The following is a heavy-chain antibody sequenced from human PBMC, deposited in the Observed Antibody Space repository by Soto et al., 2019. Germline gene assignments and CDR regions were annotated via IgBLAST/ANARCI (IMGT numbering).Heavy chain of an antibody. CDR2: IYYSGST. CDR3: ARDGKGTYYYYGMDV. CDR1: GGSVSSGSYY. J-gene: IGHJ6*02. D-gene: IGHD3-10*01. Sequence: QVQLQESGPGLVKPSETLSLTCTVSGGSVSSGSYYWSWIRQPPGKGLEWIGYIYYSGSTNYNPSLKSRVTRSVDTSKNQFSLKLSSVTAADTAVYYCARDGKGTYYYYGMDVWGQGTTVTVSS. V-gene: IGHV4-61*01.